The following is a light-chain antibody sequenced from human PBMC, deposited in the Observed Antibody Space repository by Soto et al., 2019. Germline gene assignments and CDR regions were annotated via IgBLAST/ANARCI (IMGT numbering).Light chain of an antibody. Sequence: DLQMTQSPSSLSASVGDRVTLTCRASQSISTYLNWYQQKPGKAPNLLIYAASSLQSGVPSRFSGSGSGTDCTLTISSLQPEDFATYYCQQSYTLPYTFGQGTKLEI. J-gene: IGKJ2*01. V-gene: IGKV1-39*01. CDR3: QQSYTLPYT. CDR2: AAS. CDR1: QSISTY.